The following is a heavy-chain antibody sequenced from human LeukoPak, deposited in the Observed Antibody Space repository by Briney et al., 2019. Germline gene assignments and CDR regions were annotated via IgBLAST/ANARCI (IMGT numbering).Heavy chain of an antibody. D-gene: IGHD3-3*01. CDR1: GFTFRNYW. CDR3: ARTNTETYDFWTGYYRPSNYHYGLDV. V-gene: IGHV3-7*01. CDR2: INHDGSEK. J-gene: IGHJ6*02. Sequence: QPGGSLRLSCAASGFTFRNYWMNWVRQAPGKGLEWVAKINHDGSEKYYMDSVKGRFTISRDNAQNSFYLQMNGLRAEDTAVYYCARTNTETYDFWTGYYRPSNYHYGLDVWGQGTTVIVSS.